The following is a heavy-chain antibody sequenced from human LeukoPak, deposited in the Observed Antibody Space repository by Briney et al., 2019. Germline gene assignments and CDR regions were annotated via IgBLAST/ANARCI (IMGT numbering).Heavy chain of an antibody. J-gene: IGHJ4*02. D-gene: IGHD2-15*01. CDR1: GFTFSSYA. CDR3: AKCVLGYCSGGSRYYFDY. CDR2: ISGSGGST. V-gene: IGHV3-23*01. Sequence: QPGGSLRLSCAASGFTFSSYAMSWVRQAPGKGLEWVSAISGSGGSTYYADSVKGRFTISRDNSKNTLYLQMNSLRAEDTAVYYCAKCVLGYCSGGSRYYFDYWGQGTLVTVSS.